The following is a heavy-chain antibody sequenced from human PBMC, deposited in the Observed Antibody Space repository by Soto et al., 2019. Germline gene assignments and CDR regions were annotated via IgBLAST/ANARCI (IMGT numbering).Heavy chain of an antibody. J-gene: IGHJ4*02. CDR3: ARDSLGYCTSTSCYWSEDY. CDR2: ISWNSGSI. Sequence: EVQLVESGGGLVQPGRSLRLSCAASGFTFDDYAMHWVRQAPGKGLEWVSGISWNSGSIGYADSVKGRFTISRDNAKNSLYLQMNSLRAEDTAVYYCARDSLGYCTSTSCYWSEDYWGQGTLVTVSS. D-gene: IGHD2-2*01. V-gene: IGHV3-9*01. CDR1: GFTFDDYA.